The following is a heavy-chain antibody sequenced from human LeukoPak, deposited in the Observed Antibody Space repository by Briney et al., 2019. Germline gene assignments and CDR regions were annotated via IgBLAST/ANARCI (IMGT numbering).Heavy chain of an antibody. CDR1: GFTFSSYG. V-gene: IGHV3-23*01. J-gene: IGHJ6*03. D-gene: IGHD3-16*01. Sequence: GGTLRLSCAASGFTFSSYGMNWVRQAPGKGLEWVSGISGTGGSTYYADSVKGRFTISRDNSKNTLYLQMNRLRAEDTAVYYCAKDWAPDYYYYYYMDGWGKGCTVTISS. CDR2: ISGTGGST. CDR3: AKDWAPDYYYYYYMDG.